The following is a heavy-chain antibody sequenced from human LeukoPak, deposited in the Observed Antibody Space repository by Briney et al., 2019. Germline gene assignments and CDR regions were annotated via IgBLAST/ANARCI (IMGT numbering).Heavy chain of an antibody. CDR1: GFTFDDYA. CDR2: ISWNGGSI. V-gene: IGHV3-9*01. D-gene: IGHD2-2*01. CDR3: AKAGRYCSSTSCPDAFDI. J-gene: IGHJ3*02. Sequence: GGSLRLSCAASGFTFDDYAMHWVRQAPGKGLEWVSGISWNGGSIGYADSVKGRFTTSRDNAKNSLYLQTNSLRAEDTALYYCAKAGRYCSSTSCPDAFDIWGQGTMVTVSS.